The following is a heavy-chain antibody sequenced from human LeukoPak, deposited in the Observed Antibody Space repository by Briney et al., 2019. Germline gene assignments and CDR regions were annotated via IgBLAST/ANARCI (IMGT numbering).Heavy chain of an antibody. V-gene: IGHV3-49*04. D-gene: IGHD3-22*01. J-gene: IGHJ4*02. CDR3: TRAGDSSGYPLNFDY. CDR2: IRGKAYGGTT. Sequence: GGSLRLSCAASGFTFSSYWMNWVRQAPGKGLEWVGFIRGKAYGGTTEYAASVKGRFTISRDDSKSIAYLQMNSLKTEDTAVYYCTRAGDSSGYPLNFDYWGQGTLVTVSS. CDR1: GFTFSSYW.